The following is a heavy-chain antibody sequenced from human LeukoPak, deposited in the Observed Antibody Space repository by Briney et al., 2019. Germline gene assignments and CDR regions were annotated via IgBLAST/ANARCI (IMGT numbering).Heavy chain of an antibody. CDR2: ISVSGGTV. V-gene: IGHV3-48*03. Sequence: GGSLTLSCPVAAPTFSSYEMNWVSHAPGEGLEWVSYISVSGGTVSYADSVKGRLSISTDIAANSFYLQLNSLWTADTSIYYRATYIVGPTLDHWGQGALVTVSS. D-gene: IGHD1-26*01. J-gene: IGHJ4*02. CDR3: ATYIVGPTLDH. CDR1: APTFSSYE.